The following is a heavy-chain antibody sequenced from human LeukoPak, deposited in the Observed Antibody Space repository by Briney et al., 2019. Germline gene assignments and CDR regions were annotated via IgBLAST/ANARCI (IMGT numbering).Heavy chain of an antibody. Sequence: GGSLRLSCAASGFTFSSYSMNWVRQAPGKGLEWVSSISSSSSYIYYADSVKGRFTISRDNSKNTLYLQMNSLRAEDTAVYYCAKDMYHRSQTLFDYWGQGTLVTVSS. V-gene: IGHV3-21*04. CDR1: GFTFSSYS. J-gene: IGHJ4*02. CDR3: AKDMYHRSQTLFDY. CDR2: ISSSSSYI. D-gene: IGHD2-2*01.